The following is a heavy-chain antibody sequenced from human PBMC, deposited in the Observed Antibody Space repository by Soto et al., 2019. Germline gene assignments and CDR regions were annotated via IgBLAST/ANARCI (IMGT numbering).Heavy chain of an antibody. J-gene: IGHJ6*02. CDR1: GGSISSSSYF. D-gene: IGHD6-25*01. V-gene: IGHV4-39*01. CDR3: AARISGVIAALPDYYYYYGMDV. Sequence: PSETLSLTCTVSGGSISSSSYFWGWIRQPPGKGLEWIGNIYYSGSTYYNPSLKSRVTISVDTSKNQFSLKLSSVTAADTAVYYCAARISGVIAALPDYYYYYGMDVWGQGTTVTVSS. CDR2: IYYSGST.